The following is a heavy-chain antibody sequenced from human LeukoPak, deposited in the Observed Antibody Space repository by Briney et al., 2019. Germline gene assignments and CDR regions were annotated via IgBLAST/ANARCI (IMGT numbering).Heavy chain of an antibody. V-gene: IGHV3-15*05. CDR1: GFSFSRAW. Sequence: PGGSLRLSCAASGFSFSRAWMSWVRQAPGKGLEWVGRIKSKSDGGTTDYAAPVKGRFTISKDDSKNTLFLQVNSLKIEDTAVYYCTTVTLRPVGLWGQGTLVTVSS. CDR2: IKSKSDGGTT. J-gene: IGHJ4*02. CDR3: TTVTLRPVGL. D-gene: IGHD3-10*01.